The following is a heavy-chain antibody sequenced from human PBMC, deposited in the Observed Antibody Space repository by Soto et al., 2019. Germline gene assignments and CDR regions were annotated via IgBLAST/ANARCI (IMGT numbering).Heavy chain of an antibody. V-gene: IGHV1-3*05. CDR2: INAGNGNT. CDR1: GYTFTSYA. Sequence: QVQLVQSGAEEKKPGATVKVSCKASGYTFTSYAMDWVRQAPGQRLEWMGWINAGNGNTKYSQKFQGRVTITRDTSATTAYMELSSLRSEDTAVYYCARGFPLWFAPWGQGTLVTVSS. J-gene: IGHJ5*02. D-gene: IGHD3-3*01. CDR3: ARGFPLWFAP.